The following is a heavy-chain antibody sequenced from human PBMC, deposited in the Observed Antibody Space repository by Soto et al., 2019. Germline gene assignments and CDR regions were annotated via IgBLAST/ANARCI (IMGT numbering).Heavy chain of an antibody. D-gene: IGHD3-9*01. CDR3: AKGGALTGFYFGY. J-gene: IGHJ4*02. Sequence: GGSLSLSCAASGFTFSSYAMSWVRQAPGKGLEWVSAISGGGGSTYYADSVKGRFTISRDNSKNTLYLQMNSLRAEDTAVYYCAKGGALTGFYFGYWGQGTLVTVSS. CDR1: GFTFSSYA. CDR2: ISGGGGST. V-gene: IGHV3-23*01.